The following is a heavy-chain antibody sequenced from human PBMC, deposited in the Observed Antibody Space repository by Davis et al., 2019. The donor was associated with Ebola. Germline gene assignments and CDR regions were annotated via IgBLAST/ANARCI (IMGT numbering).Heavy chain of an antibody. V-gene: IGHV3-23*01. CDR2: ITGSGSTI. D-gene: IGHD3-16*01. J-gene: IGHJ4*02. Sequence: PGGSLRLSCAASGFTFSSNTMSWVRQAPGKGLEWVSTITGSGSTIYYADSVRGRFTISRDNPKNTLYLHMNSLRADDAAVYYCAKDTGLDYFDSWGQGTLVTVSS. CDR3: AKDTGLDYFDS. CDR1: GFTFSSNT.